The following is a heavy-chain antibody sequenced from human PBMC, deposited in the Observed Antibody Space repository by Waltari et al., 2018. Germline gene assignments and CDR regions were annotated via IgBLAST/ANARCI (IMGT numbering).Heavy chain of an antibody. V-gene: IGHV6-1*01. CDR3: TRGWLRTGFDY. CDR2: TYYKSKWNI. J-gene: IGHJ4*02. D-gene: IGHD5-12*01. CDR1: GDRVRTDG. Sequence: QVQLQESGPGLVKPSQTPPLTCAIPGDRVRTDGWNWIRQSPSRGLEWLGRTYYKSKWNIDYAVTVQSRININADPSKNQVSLQLNSVTPEDTAVYYCTRGWLRTGFDYWGQGISVTVSS.